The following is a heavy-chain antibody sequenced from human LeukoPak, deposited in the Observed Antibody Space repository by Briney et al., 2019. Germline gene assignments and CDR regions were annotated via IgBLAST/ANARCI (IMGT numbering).Heavy chain of an antibody. Sequence: ASVTVSCKASGYTFTSYGISWVRQAPGQGLEWMGWISAYNGNTNYAQKLQGRVTMTTDTSTSTAYMELRSLRSDDTAVYYCARGDYCDSSGYYRFDYWGQGTLVTVSS. CDR2: ISAYNGNT. CDR3: ARGDYCDSSGYYRFDY. J-gene: IGHJ4*02. D-gene: IGHD3-22*01. V-gene: IGHV1-18*01. CDR1: GYTFTSYG.